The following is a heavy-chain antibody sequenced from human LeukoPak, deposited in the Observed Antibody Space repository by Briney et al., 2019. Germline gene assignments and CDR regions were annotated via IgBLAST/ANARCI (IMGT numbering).Heavy chain of an antibody. D-gene: IGHD1-1*01. CDR2: ISYDGSNK. CDR1: GFTFSSYA. Sequence: GGSLRLSCAASGFTFSSYAMHWVRQAPGKGLEWVAVISYDGSNKYYADSVKGRFTISRDNSKNTLYLQMNSLRAEDTAVYYCAKVGRDDARAYSYWGQGTLVTVSS. J-gene: IGHJ4*02. V-gene: IGHV3-30*04. CDR3: AKVGRDDARAYSY.